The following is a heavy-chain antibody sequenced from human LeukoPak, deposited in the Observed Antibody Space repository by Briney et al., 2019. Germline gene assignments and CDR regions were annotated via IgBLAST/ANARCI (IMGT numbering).Heavy chain of an antibody. CDR2: INHSGST. J-gene: IGHJ4*02. D-gene: IGHD4-17*01. CDR3: ARTDYGDSSDY. V-gene: IGHV4-34*01. CDR1: GGSFSGYY. Sequence: PSETLSLTCAVYGGSFSGYYWNWIRQPPGKGLEWIGEINHSGSTNYNPSLKSRVTISVDTSKNQFSLKLSSVTAADTAVYYCARTDYGDSSDYWGQGTLVTVSS.